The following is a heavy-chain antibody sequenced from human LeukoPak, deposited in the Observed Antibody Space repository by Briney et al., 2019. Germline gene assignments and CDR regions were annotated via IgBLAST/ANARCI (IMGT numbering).Heavy chain of an antibody. CDR1: GVSITSDTYY. CDR3: ARTRDFWSAYFDY. CDR2: ILHSGST. V-gene: IGHV4-30-2*01. D-gene: IGHD3-3*01. Sequence: SETLSLTCAVSGVSITSDTYYWSWLRQPPGKGLEWIGYILHSGSTYQNPSLKSRVTISVDTSKNQFSLKLSSVTAADTAVYFCARTRDFWSAYFDYWGQGVLVTVSS. J-gene: IGHJ4*02.